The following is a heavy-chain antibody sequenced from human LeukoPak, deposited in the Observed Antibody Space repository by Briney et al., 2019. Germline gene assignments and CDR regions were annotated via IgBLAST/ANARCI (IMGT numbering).Heavy chain of an antibody. Sequence: PGGSLRLSCAASGFTFSSYGMHWVRQAPGKGLEWVAVISYDGSNKYYADSAKGRFTISRDNSKNTLYLQMNSLRAEDTAVYYCEAYYGGMDVWGQGTTVTVSS. CDR3: EAYYGGMDV. V-gene: IGHV3-30*03. CDR2: ISYDGSNK. CDR1: GFTFSSYG. J-gene: IGHJ6*02.